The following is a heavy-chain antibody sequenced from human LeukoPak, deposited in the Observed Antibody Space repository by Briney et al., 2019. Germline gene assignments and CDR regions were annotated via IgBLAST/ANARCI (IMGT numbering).Heavy chain of an antibody. J-gene: IGHJ5*02. V-gene: IGHV3-74*01. CDR3: ARGPGYSSSWYGTDL. Sequence: AGGSLRLSCAASGFTLSSYWMHWVRQAPGKGLVWVSRINSDGSTTNYADSVKGRFTISRDNAKNTLYLQMDSLRAEDTAVYYCARGPGYSSSWYGTDLWGQGALVTVSS. CDR1: GFTLSSYW. D-gene: IGHD6-13*01. CDR2: INSDGSTT.